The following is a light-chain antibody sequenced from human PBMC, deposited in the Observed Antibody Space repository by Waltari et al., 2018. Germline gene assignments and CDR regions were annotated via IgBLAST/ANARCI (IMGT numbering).Light chain of an antibody. V-gene: IGKV3-11*01. Sequence: EIVLTQSPATLSLSPGERATLSCRASQSVSSYLAWYQQTPGQAPRLLLYDASNRATGIPARFSGSGSGTDFTLTISSLEPEDFAVYYCQQRSNWPPLTFGGGTKVEIK. CDR2: DAS. CDR1: QSVSSY. CDR3: QQRSNWPPLT. J-gene: IGKJ4*01.